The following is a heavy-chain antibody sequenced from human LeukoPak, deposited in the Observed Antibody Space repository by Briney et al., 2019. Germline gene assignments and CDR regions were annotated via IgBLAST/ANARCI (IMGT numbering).Heavy chain of an antibody. CDR2: INPNSGGT. V-gene: IGHV1-2*02. CDR1: GYTFTGYY. Sequence: ASVKVSCKASGYTFTGYYMHWVRQAPGQGLEWMGWINPNSGGTNYAQKFQGRVTMTRDTSISTAYMELSRLRSDDTAVYYCARDSEYYYDSSGYDYWGQGTLVTVSS. D-gene: IGHD3-22*01. J-gene: IGHJ4*02. CDR3: ARDSEYYYDSSGYDY.